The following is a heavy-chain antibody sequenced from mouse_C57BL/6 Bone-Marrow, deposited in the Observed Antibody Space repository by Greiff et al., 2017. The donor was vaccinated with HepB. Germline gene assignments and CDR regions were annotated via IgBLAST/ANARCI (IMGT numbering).Heavy chain of an antibody. D-gene: IGHD2-3*01. Sequence: QVQLQQPGAELVKPGASVKMSCKASGYTFTSYWITWVKQRPGQGLEWIGDIYPGSGNTNYNEKFKSKATLTVNTSSSQAYMQLSSLTSEDSAVYYCARAEWLLPYFDYWGQGTTLTVSS. CDR3: ARAEWLLPYFDY. J-gene: IGHJ2*01. V-gene: IGHV1-55*01. CDR2: IYPGSGNT. CDR1: GYTFTSYW.